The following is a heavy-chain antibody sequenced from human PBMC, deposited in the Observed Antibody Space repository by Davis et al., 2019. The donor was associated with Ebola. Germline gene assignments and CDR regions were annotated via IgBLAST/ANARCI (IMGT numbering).Heavy chain of an antibody. J-gene: IGHJ6*02. Sequence: GESLKISCTASGFTFGDYAMSWFRQAPGKGLEWVGFIRSKAYGGTTEYAASVKGRFTISRDDSKSIAYLQMNSLKTEDTAVYYCTRERGPHFWSGYAIGSYGMDVWGQGTTVTVSS. CDR1: GFTFGDYA. CDR3: TRERGPHFWSGYAIGSYGMDV. CDR2: IRSKAYGGTT. V-gene: IGHV3-49*03. D-gene: IGHD3-3*02.